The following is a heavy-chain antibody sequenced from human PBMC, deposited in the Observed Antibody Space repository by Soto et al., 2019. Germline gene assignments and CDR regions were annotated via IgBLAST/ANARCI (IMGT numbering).Heavy chain of an antibody. CDR1: GFTFSSYA. CDR2: ISYDGSNK. CDR3: ARDWSVSVDSSGYLDY. J-gene: IGHJ4*02. D-gene: IGHD3-22*01. V-gene: IGHV3-30-3*01. Sequence: QVQLVESGGGVVQPGRSLRLSCAASGFTFSSYAMHWVRQAPGKGLEWVAVISYDGSNKYYADSVKGRFTISRDNSKNTLYLQMNSLRAEDTAVYYCARDWSVSVDSSGYLDYWGQVTLVTVSS.